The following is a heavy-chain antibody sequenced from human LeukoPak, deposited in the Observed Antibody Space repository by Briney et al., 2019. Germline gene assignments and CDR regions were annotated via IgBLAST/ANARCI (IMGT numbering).Heavy chain of an antibody. V-gene: IGHV1-2*02. Sequence: VASVKVSCKASGYTFTGYYMHWVRQAPGQGLEWMGWINPNSGGTNYAQKFQGRVTMARDTSISTAYMELSRLRSDDTAVYYCARGQWGEYYYDSSGYYKYWGQGTLVTVSS. J-gene: IGHJ4*02. D-gene: IGHD3-22*01. CDR2: INPNSGGT. CDR1: GYTFTGYY. CDR3: ARGQWGEYYYDSSGYYKY.